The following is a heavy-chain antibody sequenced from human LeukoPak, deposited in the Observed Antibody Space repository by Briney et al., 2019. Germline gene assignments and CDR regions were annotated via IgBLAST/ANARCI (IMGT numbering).Heavy chain of an antibody. D-gene: IGHD4-17*01. V-gene: IGHV3-33*01. J-gene: IGHJ3*02. Sequence: PGGSLRLSCAASGFTFSSYGMHWVRQAPGKGLEWVAVVWYDGSNKYYADSVKGRFTISRDNSKNTLYLQMNSLRAEDTAVYYCARAPGDADAFDIWGQGTMVTVSS. CDR1: GFTFSSYG. CDR2: VWYDGSNK. CDR3: ARAPGDADAFDI.